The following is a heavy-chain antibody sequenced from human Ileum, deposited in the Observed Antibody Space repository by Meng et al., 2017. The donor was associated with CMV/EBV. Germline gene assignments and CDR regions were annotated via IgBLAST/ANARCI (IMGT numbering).Heavy chain of an antibody. J-gene: IGHJ4*02. Sequence: SETLSLTCTVSGASISSSSFYWAWIRQPPGKGLEWIGSIFYTGSSYSNPSLKSRVTIFVDTSKNYFSLKLSSVTAADAAVYYCGRHSSQQVEPDSWGQGNLVNGYS. CDR3: GRHSSQQVEPDS. D-gene: IGHD6-13*01. CDR2: IFYTGSS. CDR1: GASISSSSFY. V-gene: IGHV4-39*01.